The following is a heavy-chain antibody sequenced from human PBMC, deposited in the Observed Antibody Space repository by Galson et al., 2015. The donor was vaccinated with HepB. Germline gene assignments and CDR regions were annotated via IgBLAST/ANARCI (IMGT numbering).Heavy chain of an antibody. D-gene: IGHD2-15*01. V-gene: IGHV3-23*01. J-gene: IGHJ2*01. CDR1: GVTFRHYG. Sequence: SLILACEASGVTFRHYGMSWVRQAPGEGLVWVWGVAAYGETSYYADSVKGRLTITTDNSKYTLYLDVGGLRVEDTALYYCARLYLDVRTRVSDWIFDLWGRGTLVTVSS. CDR2: VAAYGETS. CDR3: ARLYLDVRTRVSDWIFDL.